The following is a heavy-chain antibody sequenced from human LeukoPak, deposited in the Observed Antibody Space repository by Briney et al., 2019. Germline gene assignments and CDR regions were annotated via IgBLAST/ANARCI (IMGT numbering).Heavy chain of an antibody. V-gene: IGHV3-23*01. Sequence: GSLRLSCAASGFTFSSYAMSWVRQAPGKGLECVSAVSGSGGSTSYADSVKGRFTISRDNSKNTLYLQMNSLRVEDTAVYYCAKTTSYDILTGSIFDYWGQGTLVTVSS. CDR1: GFTFSSYA. CDR2: VSGSGGST. D-gene: IGHD3-9*01. CDR3: AKTTSYDILTGSIFDY. J-gene: IGHJ4*02.